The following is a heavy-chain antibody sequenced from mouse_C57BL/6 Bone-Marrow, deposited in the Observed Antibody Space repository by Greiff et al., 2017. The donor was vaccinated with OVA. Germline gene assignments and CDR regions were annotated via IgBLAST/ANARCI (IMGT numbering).Heavy chain of an antibody. J-gene: IGHJ4*01. CDR2: IYPGSGST. Sequence: VQLQQPGAELVKPGASVKMSCKASGYTFTSYWITWVKQRPGQGLEWIGDIYPGSGSTNYNEKFKSKATMTVDKSSRTAYMQISSRTSEYTAVYYCATYGSRGYYAMDYWGQGTSVTGSA. CDR1: GYTFTSYW. CDR3: ATYGSRGYYAMDY. V-gene: IGHV1-55*01. D-gene: IGHD1-1*01.